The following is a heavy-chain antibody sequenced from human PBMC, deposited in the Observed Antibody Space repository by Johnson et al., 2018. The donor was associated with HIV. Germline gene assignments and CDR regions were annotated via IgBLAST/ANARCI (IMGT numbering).Heavy chain of an antibody. V-gene: IGHV3-66*03. D-gene: IGHD6-19*01. CDR3: AKGGSAVAVAFDI. CDR1: GFTVSSNY. CDR2: IYSGGST. Sequence: VQLVESGGGLIQPGGSLRLSCAASGFTVSSNYMSWVRQAPGKGLEWVSVIYSGGSTYYADSVKGRFTISRDNSKNTLYLQMNSLSAEDTAVYYCAKGGSAVAVAFDIWGQGTMVTVSS. J-gene: IGHJ3*02.